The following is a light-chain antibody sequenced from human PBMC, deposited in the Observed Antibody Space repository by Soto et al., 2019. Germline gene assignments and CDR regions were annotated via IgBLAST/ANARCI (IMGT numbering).Light chain of an antibody. V-gene: IGKV1-5*03. CDR3: QHYSGYPLT. CDR1: QSIRSG. Sequence: DIQMTQSPSTLSASVGDRITITCRARQSIRSGLAWYPQQPGKAPKLLIYRASRLESGVPSRFSGSGSETQFTLTINSLQPDDFAAYYCQHYSGYPLTFGGGTKVEIK. CDR2: RAS. J-gene: IGKJ4*01.